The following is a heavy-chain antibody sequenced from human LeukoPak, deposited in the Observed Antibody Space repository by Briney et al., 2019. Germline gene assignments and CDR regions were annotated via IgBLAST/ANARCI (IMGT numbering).Heavy chain of an antibody. V-gene: IGHV3-48*02. J-gene: IGHJ4*02. CDR3: ASSGSYRFDY. CDR2: ITASGTAM. D-gene: IGHD1-26*01. CDR1: GFTFSSYS. Sequence: GGSLRLSCAASGFTFSSYSMNWVRQAPGKGLEWVSHITASGTAMFYADSVKGRFTISRDNAKNSLYLQMNSLRDEDTAVYYCASSGSYRFDYWGQGILVTVS.